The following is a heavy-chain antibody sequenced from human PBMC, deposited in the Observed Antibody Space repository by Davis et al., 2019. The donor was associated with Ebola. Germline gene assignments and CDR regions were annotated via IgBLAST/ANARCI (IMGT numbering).Heavy chain of an antibody. J-gene: IGHJ6*02. CDR2: IYPGDSDT. V-gene: IGHV5-51*01. Sequence: PGGSLRLSCKGSGYSFTSYWIGWVRQMPGKGLEWMGIIYPGDSDTRYSPSFQGQVTISADKSISTAYLQWSSLKASDTAMYYCARHPRGGYCSGGSCYYYYGMDVWGQGTTVTVSS. D-gene: IGHD2-15*01. CDR1: GYSFTSYW. CDR3: ARHPRGGYCSGGSCYYYYGMDV.